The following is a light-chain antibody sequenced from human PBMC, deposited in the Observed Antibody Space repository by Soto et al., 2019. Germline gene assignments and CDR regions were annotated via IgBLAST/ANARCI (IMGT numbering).Light chain of an antibody. CDR1: QSVISNY. Sequence: EIVLTQSSVTLSLSPGERVTLSCRASQSVISNYLAWYQQKSGQAPRLLIYRASTRATGIPDRFSGSGSGTDFSLIFSTLEPEDSAVYYCQQYAASPLTFGGGTKLEIK. CDR2: RAS. J-gene: IGKJ4*01. V-gene: IGKV3-20*01. CDR3: QQYAASPLT.